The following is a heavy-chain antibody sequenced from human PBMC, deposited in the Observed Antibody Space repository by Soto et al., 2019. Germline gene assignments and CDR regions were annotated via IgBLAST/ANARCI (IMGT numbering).Heavy chain of an antibody. Sequence: QVQLVESGGGVVQPGRSLRLSCVASGFTSSSYVMHWVRQAPGKGQEWVAVISYDGSNKHYADSVKGRFTISRDNSKNRLYLQMNSLRGEDTAVYSCARGDPYYGMDVWGQGTTVTVSS. CDR3: ARGDPYYGMDV. V-gene: IGHV3-30*04. CDR1: GFTSSSYV. J-gene: IGHJ6*02. CDR2: ISYDGSNK.